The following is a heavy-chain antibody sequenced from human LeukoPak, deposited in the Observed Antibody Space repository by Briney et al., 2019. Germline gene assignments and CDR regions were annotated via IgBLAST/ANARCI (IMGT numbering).Heavy chain of an antibody. V-gene: IGHV3-30*02. CDR1: GFTFSSYG. J-gene: IGHJ4*02. CDR2: IRYDGSNK. D-gene: IGHD3-22*01. CDR3: AKDWGYYYDSSGYPHPDY. Sequence: GGSLRLSCAASGFTFSSYGMHWVRQAPGKGLEGVAFIRYDGSNKYYADSVKGRFTIYRENSKNTLYLQMNSLRAEDTAVYYCAKDWGYYYDSSGYPHPDYWGQGTLVTVSS.